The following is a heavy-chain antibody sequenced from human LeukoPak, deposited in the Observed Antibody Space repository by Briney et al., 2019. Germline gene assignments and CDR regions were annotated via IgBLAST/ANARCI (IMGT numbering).Heavy chain of an antibody. V-gene: IGHV3-23*01. D-gene: IGHD2-15*01. Sequence: GGSLRLSCAASGFTFSSYAMSWVRRAPGKGLEWVSAISGSGGSTYYADSVKGRFTISRDNSKNTLYLQMNSLRAEDTAVYYCAKDFVHCSGGSCYFDYWGQGTLVTVSS. CDR3: AKDFVHCSGGSCYFDY. CDR2: ISGSGGST. J-gene: IGHJ4*02. CDR1: GFTFSSYA.